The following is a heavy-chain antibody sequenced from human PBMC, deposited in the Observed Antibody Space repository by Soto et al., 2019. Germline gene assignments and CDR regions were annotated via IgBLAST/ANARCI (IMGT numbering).Heavy chain of an antibody. V-gene: IGHV3-23*01. CDR3: AKTESFNGYYNAFDS. CDR1: GLTLSSYA. Sequence: GGSLRLSCAASGLTLSSYAMSWVRQAPGKGLEWVSAISGGGGSTYYADSVKGRFTISRDNSGNTVYLQMNSLNAGDTALYYCAKTESFNGYYNAFDSWGQGTRVTVSS. J-gene: IGHJ4*02. D-gene: IGHD3-9*01. CDR2: ISGGGGST.